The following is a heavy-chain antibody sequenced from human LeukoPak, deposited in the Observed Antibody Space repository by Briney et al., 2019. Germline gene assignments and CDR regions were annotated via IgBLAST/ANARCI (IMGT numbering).Heavy chain of an antibody. Sequence: PGGSLRLSCAASGFTFSNAWMSWVRQAPGKGLERVGRIKSKPDGGAIDYAAPVKGRFIISRDDSKDMLYLQMNSLKTEDTGVYYCTRDKLELRQFDYWGQGTLVTVSS. CDR1: GFTFSNAW. CDR3: TRDKLELRQFDY. V-gene: IGHV3-15*01. J-gene: IGHJ4*02. D-gene: IGHD1-26*01. CDR2: IKSKPDGGAI.